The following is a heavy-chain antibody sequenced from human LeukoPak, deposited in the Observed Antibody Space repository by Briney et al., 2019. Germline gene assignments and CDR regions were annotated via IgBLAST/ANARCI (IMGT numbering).Heavy chain of an antibody. D-gene: IGHD1-26*01. CDR3: ARDYSGRPYYYYYMDD. CDR2: IRDDGSNK. CDR1: GFTFSSYG. V-gene: IGHV3-30*02. Sequence: GGSLRLSCAASGFTFSSYGMHCVRQAPGKGLEGVTFIRDDGSNKDYADSVKGRFTISRDNSKNTLYLQMNSLRAEDTGVYSCARDYSGRPYYYYYMDDWGKGTTVTVSS. J-gene: IGHJ6*03.